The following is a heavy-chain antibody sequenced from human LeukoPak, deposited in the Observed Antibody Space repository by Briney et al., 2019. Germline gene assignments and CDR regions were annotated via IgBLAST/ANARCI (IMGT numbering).Heavy chain of an antibody. J-gene: IGHJ4*02. CDR3: VRDLSMKYTFDY. V-gene: IGHV3-30-3*01. CDR1: GFTFKSYA. Sequence: GGSLRLSCAASGFTFKSYAMHWVRQAPGKGLEWVAFISYDAVYKYYADFVQGRFTISRDNSKNTLYLQMNSLGAEDTAVYYCVRDLSMKYTFDYWGQGTLVTLSS. D-gene: IGHD6-6*01. CDR2: ISYDAVYK.